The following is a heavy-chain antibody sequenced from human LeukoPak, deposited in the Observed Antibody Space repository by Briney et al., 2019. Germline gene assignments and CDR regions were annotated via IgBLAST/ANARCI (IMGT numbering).Heavy chain of an antibody. CDR1: GLTISRYW. CDR2: INGDGSTT. Sequence: PGGSQRLSCAASGLTISRYWMHWVRQAPGKGLVWVSRINGDGSTTSYADSVKGGFTISRDNAKNTLYLQMNSLRAEDTAVYYCATGNYYDSRGYYTFGHWGQGTLVTVSS. D-gene: IGHD3-22*01. CDR3: ATGNYYDSRGYYTFGH. J-gene: IGHJ1*01. V-gene: IGHV3-74*01.